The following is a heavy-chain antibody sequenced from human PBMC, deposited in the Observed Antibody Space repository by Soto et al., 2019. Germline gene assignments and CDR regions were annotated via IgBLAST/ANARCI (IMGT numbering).Heavy chain of an antibody. CDR2: ISSSSSYI. CDR3: ARELPSITIFGVDIKEGGYYMDV. Sequence: GGSLRLSCAASGFTFSSYSMNWVRQAPGKGLEWVSSISSSSSYIYYADSVKGRFTISRDNAKNSLYLQMNSLRAEDTAVYYCARELPSITIFGVDIKEGGYYMDVWGKGTTVTVSS. J-gene: IGHJ6*03. CDR1: GFTFSSYS. D-gene: IGHD3-3*01. V-gene: IGHV3-21*01.